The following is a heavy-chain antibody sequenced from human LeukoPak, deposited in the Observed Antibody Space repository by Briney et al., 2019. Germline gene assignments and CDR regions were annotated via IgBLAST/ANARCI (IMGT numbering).Heavy chain of an antibody. CDR2: INPNSGGT. J-gene: IGHJ6*03. D-gene: IGHD2-15*01. CDR1: GYTFTGYY. Sequence: GASVKVSCKASGYTFTGYYMHWVRQAPGQGLEWMGWINPNSGGTNYAQKFQGRVTMTRDTSISTAYMELSRLRSDDTAVYYCARGRCSGGSCYSRYYYMDVWGKGTTVTVSS. CDR3: ARGRCSGGSCYSRYYYMDV. V-gene: IGHV1-2*02.